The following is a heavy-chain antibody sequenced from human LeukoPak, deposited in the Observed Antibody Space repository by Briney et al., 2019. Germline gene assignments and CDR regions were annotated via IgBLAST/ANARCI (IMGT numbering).Heavy chain of an antibody. D-gene: IGHD3-3*02. V-gene: IGHV3-30*04. CDR1: GFTFSSYA. J-gene: IGHJ4*02. Sequence: GRSLRLSCAASGFTFSSYAMHWVRQAPGKGLEWVAFIQNDGSNQYYADSVKGRFTISRDDSKNTLSLQMNSLREEDTAVYYCAKDKHYHYFDYWGQGTLVTVSS. CDR2: IQNDGSNQ. CDR3: AKDKHYHYFDY.